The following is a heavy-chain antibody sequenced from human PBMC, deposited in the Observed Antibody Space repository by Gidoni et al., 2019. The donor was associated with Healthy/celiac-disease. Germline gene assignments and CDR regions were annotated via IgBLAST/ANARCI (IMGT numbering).Heavy chain of an antibody. CDR1: GFTFSSYG. V-gene: IGHV3-30*03. J-gene: IGHJ4*02. CDR3: ARERFLEWLLSY. Sequence: QVQLVESGGGVVQPGRSLRLSCAASGFTFSSYGMHWVRQAPGKGLEWVAVISYDGSNKYYADSVKGRFTISRDNSKNTLYLQMNSLRAEDTAVYYCARERFLEWLLSYWGQGTLVTVSS. D-gene: IGHD3-3*01. CDR2: ISYDGSNK.